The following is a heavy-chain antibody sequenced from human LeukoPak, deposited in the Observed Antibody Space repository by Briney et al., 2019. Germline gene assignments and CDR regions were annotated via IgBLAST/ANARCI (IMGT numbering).Heavy chain of an antibody. CDR2: IYHSGST. CDR1: GFAISGGYY. Sequence: SETLSLTCAVSGFAISGGYYWGWIRQPPGKGLEWIGSIYHSGSTYYSPSLKSRVTISVDTSRNHFSLKVSSVTAADTAVYYCARVIGATVDYWGQGILVTVSS. D-gene: IGHD3-16*01. J-gene: IGHJ4*02. CDR3: ARVIGATVDY. V-gene: IGHV4-38-2*01.